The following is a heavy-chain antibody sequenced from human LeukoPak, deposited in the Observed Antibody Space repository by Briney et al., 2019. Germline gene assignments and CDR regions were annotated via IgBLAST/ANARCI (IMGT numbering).Heavy chain of an antibody. Sequence: PSETLSLTCTVPGGSTSSSTYYWAWIRQPPGKGLAWIGNIYYSGTTYYNPSLKSRAFISVDTSKNQFSLNLSSGTAADTAIYYCPRQFPGGLARAAFDFWGQGTMVTVSS. D-gene: IGHD3-16*01. CDR2: IYYSGTT. CDR1: GGSTSSSTYY. J-gene: IGHJ3*01. V-gene: IGHV4-39*01. CDR3: PRQFPGGLARAAFDF.